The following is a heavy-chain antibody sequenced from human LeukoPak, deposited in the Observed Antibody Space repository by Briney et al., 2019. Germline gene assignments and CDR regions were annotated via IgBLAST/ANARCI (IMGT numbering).Heavy chain of an antibody. CDR2: ISDSGGST. J-gene: IGHJ4*02. Sequence: GGSLRLSCAASGFTFTNYAMSWVRQAPGKGLEWVSVISDSGGSTNYADSVKGRFTISRDNSKNTLYLQMNSLGAEDTAVYYCANTYYYDNSGSSYYFDYWGRGTLVTVSS. V-gene: IGHV3-23*01. D-gene: IGHD3-22*01. CDR1: GFTFTNYA. CDR3: ANTYYYDNSGSSYYFDY.